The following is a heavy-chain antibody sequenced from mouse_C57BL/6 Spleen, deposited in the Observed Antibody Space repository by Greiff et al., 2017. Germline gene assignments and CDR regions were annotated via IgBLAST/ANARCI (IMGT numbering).Heavy chain of an antibody. CDR1: GFTFSDYG. V-gene: IGHV5-17*01. CDR2: ISSGSSTI. Sequence: EVQLVESGGGLVKPGGSLKLSCAASGFTFSDYGMHWVRQAPEKGLEWVAYISSGSSTIYYADTVKGRFTISRDNAKNTLFLQMTSLRSEDTAMYYCAREYYSNYFDYWGQGTTLTVSS. CDR3: AREYYSNYFDY. J-gene: IGHJ2*01. D-gene: IGHD2-5*01.